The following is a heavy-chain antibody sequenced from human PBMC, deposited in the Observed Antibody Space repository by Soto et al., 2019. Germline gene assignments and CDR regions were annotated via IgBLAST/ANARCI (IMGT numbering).Heavy chain of an antibody. J-gene: IGHJ4*02. CDR3: ARAAYGDPSTSFDY. CDR1: GVSINSDGYY. D-gene: IGHD4-17*01. Sequence: SETLSLTCTVSGVSINSDGYYWSWIRQHPGKGLECIGYMYYSGGSYYNPSLKSRVTISVDTSKNQFSLKLSSVTAADSAVYYCARAAYGDPSTSFDYWGQGTLVTVSS. V-gene: IGHV4-31*03. CDR2: MYYSGGS.